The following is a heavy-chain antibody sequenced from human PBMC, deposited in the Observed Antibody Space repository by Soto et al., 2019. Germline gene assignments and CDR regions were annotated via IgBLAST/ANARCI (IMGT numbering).Heavy chain of an antibody. D-gene: IGHD3-10*01. CDR1: GFTFSTYT. CDR2: IYSTSTYI. V-gene: IGHV3-21*01. J-gene: IGHJ4*02. Sequence: LRLSCAASGFTFSTYTMNWVRQAPGKGLECVSSIYSTSTYIYYTDSVKGRFSISRDNARNSLYLQMNSLRAEDTAVYYCARDHYFGSGSYGLDYWGPGTLVTVSS. CDR3: ARDHYFGSGSYGLDY.